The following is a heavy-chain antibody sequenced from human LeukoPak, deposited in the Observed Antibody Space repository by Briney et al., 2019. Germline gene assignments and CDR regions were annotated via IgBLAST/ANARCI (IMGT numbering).Heavy chain of an antibody. CDR1: GFTFSSFD. D-gene: IGHD1-26*01. CDR2: IGTASDT. CDR3: ACGPPRVKYYYIDV. J-gene: IGHJ6*03. Sequence: GGSLRLSCAASGFTFSSFDMHWVRQPTGQGLEWASTIGTASDTYFPGSVEGRITLSRDNAKNSLYLQMNSLTAGDTAVYYCACGPPRVKYYYIDVWGKGTTVTVSS. V-gene: IGHV3-13*01.